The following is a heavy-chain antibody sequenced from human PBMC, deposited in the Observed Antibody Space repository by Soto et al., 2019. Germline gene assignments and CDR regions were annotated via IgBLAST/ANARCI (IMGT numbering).Heavy chain of an antibody. CDR3: ARLRIATHTSKWFDP. CDR2: IYVTGAV. V-gene: IGHV4-31*03. J-gene: IGHJ5*02. Sequence: SETLSLTCSVSGAALNSGNYYWSWIRQVPGKGLEWIGHIYVTGAVDYNPSLRDRITISQDTSERQFSLNLRLVTAADTAVYYCARLRIATHTSKWFDPWGQGPLVTVSS. CDR1: GAALNSGNYY. D-gene: IGHD2-21*01.